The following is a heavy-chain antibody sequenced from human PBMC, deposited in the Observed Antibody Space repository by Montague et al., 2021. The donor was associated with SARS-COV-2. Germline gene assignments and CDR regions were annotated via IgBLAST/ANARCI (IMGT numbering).Heavy chain of an antibody. Sequence: SETLSLTCTVSGASVRTYYWSWIQQSAGKKLEWMGRLYTSGSTYYNPSFKSRVTMSLDTSKNLFSLNLSSMTAADTAVYYCARDGADYSFAYYHEMDVWGQGIAVTASS. D-gene: IGHD5-12*01. CDR2: LYTSGST. V-gene: IGHV4-4*07. J-gene: IGHJ6*02. CDR3: ARDGADYSFAYYHEMDV. CDR1: GASVRTYY.